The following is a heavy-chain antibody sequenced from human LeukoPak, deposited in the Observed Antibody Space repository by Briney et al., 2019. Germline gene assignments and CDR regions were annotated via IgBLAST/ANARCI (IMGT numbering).Heavy chain of an antibody. J-gene: IGHJ5*02. CDR3: ALDIVATIGQYNWFDP. CDR1: GGTFSSYA. D-gene: IGHD5-12*01. CDR2: IIPIFGTA. Sequence: ASVKASCKASGGTFSSYAISWVRQAPGQGLEWMGRIIPIFGTANYAQKFQGRVTITTDESTSTAYMELSSLRSEDTAVYYCALDIVATIGQYNWFDPWGQGTLVTVSS. V-gene: IGHV1-69*05.